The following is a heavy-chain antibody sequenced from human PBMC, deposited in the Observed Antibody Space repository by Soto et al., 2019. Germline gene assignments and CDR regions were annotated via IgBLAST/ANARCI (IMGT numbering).Heavy chain of an antibody. V-gene: IGHV1-18*01. Sequence: QVQLVQSGAEVKKPGASVKVSCKASGYTFTSYGISWVRQAPGQGLEWMGWISAYNGNTNYAQKLQGRVTMTTDTSTSTAYMELRSLRSDDTAVYYCARPRSSSSWAIRKYYYYMDVWGKGTTVTVSS. CDR3: ARPRSSSSWAIRKYYYYMDV. CDR1: GYTFTSYG. D-gene: IGHD6-13*01. CDR2: ISAYNGNT. J-gene: IGHJ6*03.